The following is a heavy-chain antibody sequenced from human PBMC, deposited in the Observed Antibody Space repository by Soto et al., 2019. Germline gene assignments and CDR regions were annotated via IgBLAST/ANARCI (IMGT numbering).Heavy chain of an antibody. D-gene: IGHD3-22*01. CDR1: GFTFSSYA. Sequence: GGSLRLCCAASGFTFSSYAMHWFRQAPGKGLEWVAVISYDGSNKYYADSVKGRFTISRDNSKNTLYLQMNSLRAEDTAVYYCARDGESSGFDYWGQGTPVTVSS. CDR2: ISYDGSNK. V-gene: IGHV3-30-3*01. CDR3: ARDGESSGFDY. J-gene: IGHJ4*02.